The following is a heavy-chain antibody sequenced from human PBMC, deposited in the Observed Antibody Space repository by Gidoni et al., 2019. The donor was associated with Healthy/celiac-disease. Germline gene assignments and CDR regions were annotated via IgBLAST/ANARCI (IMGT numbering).Heavy chain of an antibody. CDR2: IWYDGSNK. D-gene: IGHD1-26*01. V-gene: IGHV3-33*01. CDR3: AREGDSGSYSPPGD. CDR1: GFTFSSYG. Sequence: QVQLVESGGGVVQPGRSLRLACAASGFTFSSYGMHWVRQAPGKGLGWVAVIWYDGSNKYYADSVRGRFTISRDNSKNTLYLQMNSLRAEDTAVYYCAREGDSGSYSPPGDWGQGTLVTVSS. J-gene: IGHJ4*02.